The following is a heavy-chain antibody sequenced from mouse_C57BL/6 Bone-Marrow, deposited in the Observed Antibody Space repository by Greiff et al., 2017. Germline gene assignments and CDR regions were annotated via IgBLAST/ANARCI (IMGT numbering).Heavy chain of an antibody. CDR2: INPGSGGT. CDR1: GYAFTNYL. CDR3: AREGETHWYFDV. Sequence: VQLQQSGAELVRPGTSVKVSCKASGYAFTNYLIEWVKQRPGQGLEWIGVINPGSGGTNYNEKFKGKATLTADESSSTAYMQLSSLTSEDSAVYFCAREGETHWYFDVWGTGTTVTVSS. J-gene: IGHJ1*03. V-gene: IGHV1-54*01.